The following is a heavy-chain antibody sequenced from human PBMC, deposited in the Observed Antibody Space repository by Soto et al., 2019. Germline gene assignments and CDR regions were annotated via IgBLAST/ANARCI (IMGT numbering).Heavy chain of an antibody. J-gene: IGHJ6*02. CDR2: IIPIFGTA. Sequence: ASVKVSCKASGGTFSSYAISWVRQAPGQGLEWMGGIIPIFGTANYAQKFQGRVTITADKSTSTAYMELSSMRSEDTAVYYCASKYSSSWPNYYGMDVWGQGTTVTVSS. D-gene: IGHD6-13*01. CDR1: GGTFSSYA. V-gene: IGHV1-69*06. CDR3: ASKYSSSWPNYYGMDV.